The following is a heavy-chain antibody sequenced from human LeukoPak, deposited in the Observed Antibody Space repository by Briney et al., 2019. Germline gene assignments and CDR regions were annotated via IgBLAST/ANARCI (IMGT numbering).Heavy chain of an antibody. J-gene: IGHJ5*02. CDR2: MNPNSGNT. D-gene: IGHD6-13*01. V-gene: IGHV1-8*01. CDR3: ARAYSSSWYQGSWFDP. Sequence: ASVKVSCKASGYTFTSYDINWVRQATGQGLEWMGWMNPNSGNTGYAQKFQGRVTMTRNTSISTAYMELSSLRSEDTAVYYCARAYSSSWYQGSWFDPWGQGTLVTVSS. CDR1: GYTFTSYD.